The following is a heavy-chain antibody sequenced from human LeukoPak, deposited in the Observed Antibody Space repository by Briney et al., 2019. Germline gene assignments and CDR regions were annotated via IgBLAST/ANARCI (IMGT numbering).Heavy chain of an antibody. CDR1: GYTFTSYG. J-gene: IGHJ6*03. CDR2: ISGYNGNT. V-gene: IGHV1-18*01. Sequence: GASVKVSCKASGYTFTSYGISWVRQAPGQGLEWMGWISGYNGNTNYAQKLQGRVTMTTDTSTSTAYMELRSLRSDDTAVYYCARDSRDYYYYYMDVWGKGTTVTVSS. CDR3: ARDSRDYYYYYMDV.